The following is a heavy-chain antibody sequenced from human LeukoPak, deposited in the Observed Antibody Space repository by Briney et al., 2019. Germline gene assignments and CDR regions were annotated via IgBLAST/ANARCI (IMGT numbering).Heavy chain of an antibody. V-gene: IGHV4-30-2*01. Sequence: SQTLSLTCAVSGGSISSGGYSWSWIRQPPGKGLEWIGYIYHSGSTYYNPSLKSRVTISVDTSKNQFSLKLSSVTAADTAVYYCARVYSNYYGMDVWGQGTTVTVSS. D-gene: IGHD4-11*01. CDR3: ARVYSNYYGMDV. CDR2: IYHSGST. CDR1: GGSISSGGYS. J-gene: IGHJ6*02.